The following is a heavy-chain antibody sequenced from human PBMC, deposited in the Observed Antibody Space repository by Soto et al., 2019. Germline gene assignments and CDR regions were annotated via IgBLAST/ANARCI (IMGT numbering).Heavy chain of an antibody. Sequence: TLSLTCTVSGASISSGGHYWSWIRQHPGKGLEWIGYIYYSGNTYYNPSLKSRVLISIDTSKNQFSLRLSSVTAADTAVYYCARDYFGSGSYYTKGNRLDPWGQGALVTVSS. CDR1: GASISSGGHY. CDR3: ARDYFGSGSYYTKGNRLDP. J-gene: IGHJ5*02. V-gene: IGHV4-31*03. D-gene: IGHD3-10*01. CDR2: IYYSGNT.